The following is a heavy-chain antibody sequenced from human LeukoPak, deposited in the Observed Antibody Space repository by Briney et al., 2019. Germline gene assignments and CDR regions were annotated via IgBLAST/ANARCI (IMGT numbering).Heavy chain of an antibody. D-gene: IGHD6-13*01. CDR3: ARDAETFYSSSWYGIGIVGDLRSSPFDY. V-gene: IGHV3-7*01. Sequence: PGGSLRLSCAASGFTLSSYWMSWVRQAPGKGLEWVANIKQDGSEKYYVDSVKGRFNISRDNAKNSLYLQMNSLRAEDTAVYYCARDAETFYSSSWYGIGIVGDLRSSPFDYWGQGTLVTVSS. CDR1: GFTLSSYW. J-gene: IGHJ4*02. CDR2: IKQDGSEK.